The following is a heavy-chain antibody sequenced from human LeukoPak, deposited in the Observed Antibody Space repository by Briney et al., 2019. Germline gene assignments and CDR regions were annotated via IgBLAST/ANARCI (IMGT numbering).Heavy chain of an antibody. CDR2: IYYSGST. CDR1: GGSISSYY. Sequence: SETLSLTCTVSGGSISSYYWSWIRQPPGKGLEWIGYIYYSGSTNYNPSLKSRVTISVDTSKNQFSLKLSSVTAADTAVYYCARVDRYHYYLDVWGKGTTVTVSS. CDR3: ARVDRYHYYLDV. V-gene: IGHV4-59*01. J-gene: IGHJ6*03.